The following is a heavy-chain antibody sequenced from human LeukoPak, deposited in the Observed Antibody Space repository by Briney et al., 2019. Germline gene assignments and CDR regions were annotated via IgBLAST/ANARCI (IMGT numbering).Heavy chain of an antibody. Sequence: KASETLSLTCTVSGGSISSYYWSWIRQPAGKGLEWIGRIYTSGSTNYNPSLKSRVTMSVDTSKNQFSLKLSSVTAADTAVYYCAKDWGEYSSSADLFDYWGQGTLVTVSS. V-gene: IGHV4-4*07. CDR2: IYTSGST. CDR1: GGSISSYY. CDR3: AKDWGEYSSSADLFDY. J-gene: IGHJ4*02. D-gene: IGHD6-6*01.